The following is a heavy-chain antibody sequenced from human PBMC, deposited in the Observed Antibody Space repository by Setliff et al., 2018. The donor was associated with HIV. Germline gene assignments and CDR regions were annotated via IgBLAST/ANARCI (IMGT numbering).Heavy chain of an antibody. CDR2: IYSDGST. V-gene: IGHV3-66*02. D-gene: IGHD3-3*01. CDR1: GFTVSSHY. CDR3: ARVRLYNTALDY. Sequence: PGGSLRLSCAASGFTVSSHYMSWVRQAPGKGLEWVSTIYSDGSTYHADSVKGRFTLSRDTSKNTLSLQMNSLRPEDTAVYYCARVRLYNTALDYWGQGTLVTVSS. J-gene: IGHJ4*02.